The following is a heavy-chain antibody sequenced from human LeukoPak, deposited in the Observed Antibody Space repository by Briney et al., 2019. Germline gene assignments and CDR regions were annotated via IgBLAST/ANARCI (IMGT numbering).Heavy chain of an antibody. CDR1: GYSISSGYY. J-gene: IGHJ4*02. V-gene: IGHV4-38-2*02. D-gene: IGHD4-17*01. CDR3: ARLRFGY. CDR2: IYHSGST. Sequence: SETLSLTCTVSGYSISSGYYWGWIRQPPGKGLEWIGSIYHSGSTYYNPSLKSRVTISVDTSKNQFSLKLSSVTAADTAVYYCARLRFGYWGQGTLVTVSS.